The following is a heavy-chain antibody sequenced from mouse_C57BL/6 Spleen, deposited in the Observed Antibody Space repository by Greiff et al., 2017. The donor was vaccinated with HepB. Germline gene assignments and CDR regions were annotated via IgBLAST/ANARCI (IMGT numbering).Heavy chain of an antibody. CDR1: GFTFSSYT. CDR2: ISGGGGNT. V-gene: IGHV5-9*01. Sequence: EVMLVESGGGLVKPGGSLKLSCAASGFTFSSYTMSWVRQTPEKRLEWVATISGGGGNTYYPDSVKGRFTISRDNAKNTLYLQMSSLRSEDTALYYCARRISYDYDQYFDVWGTGTTVTVSS. CDR3: ARRISYDYDQYFDV. J-gene: IGHJ1*03. D-gene: IGHD2-4*01.